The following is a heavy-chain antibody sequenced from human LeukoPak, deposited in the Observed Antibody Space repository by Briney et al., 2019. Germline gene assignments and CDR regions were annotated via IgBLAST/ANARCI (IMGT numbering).Heavy chain of an antibody. Sequence: GRSLRLSCAASGFTFSSYGMHWVRQAPGKGLEWVAVIWYDGSNKYYADSVKGRFTISRDNSKNTLYLQMNSLRAEDTAVYYCARDRRYSGYGDLDYWGQGTLVTVFS. D-gene: IGHD5-12*01. CDR2: IWYDGSNK. CDR1: GFTFSSYG. CDR3: ARDRRYSGYGDLDY. V-gene: IGHV3-33*01. J-gene: IGHJ4*02.